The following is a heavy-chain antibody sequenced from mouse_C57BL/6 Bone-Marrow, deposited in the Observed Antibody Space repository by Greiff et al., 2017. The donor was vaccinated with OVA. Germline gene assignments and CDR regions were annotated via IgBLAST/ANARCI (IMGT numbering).Heavy chain of an antibody. J-gene: IGHJ2*01. Sequence: QVQLQQPGAELVMPGASVKLSCKASGYTFTSYWMHWVKQRPGQGLEWIGEIDPSDSYTNYNQKFKGKSTLTVDKSSSTAYMQLSSLTSEDSAVYYCAREADYDGDYFDYWGQGTTLTVSS. D-gene: IGHD2-4*01. CDR3: AREADYDGDYFDY. CDR2: IDPSDSYT. CDR1: GYTFTSYW. V-gene: IGHV1-69*01.